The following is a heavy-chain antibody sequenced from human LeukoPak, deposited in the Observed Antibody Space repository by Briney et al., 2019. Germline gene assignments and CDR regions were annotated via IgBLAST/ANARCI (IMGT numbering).Heavy chain of an antibody. J-gene: IGHJ4*02. V-gene: IGHV3-11*01. CDR1: EFVFSDYY. Sequence: GGSLRLSCAASEFVFSDYYMSWVRQAPGKGLEWVSYISSGGDTKYYADSVKGRFTISRDNSKNTLYLQMNSLRAEDTAVYYCAKGPTPYGGGDCYIDYWGQGPLVTVPS. CDR2: ISSGGDTK. D-gene: IGHD2-21*02. CDR3: AKGPTPYGGGDCYIDY.